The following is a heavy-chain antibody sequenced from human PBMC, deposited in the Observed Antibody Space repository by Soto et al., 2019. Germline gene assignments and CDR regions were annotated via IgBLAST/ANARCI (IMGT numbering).Heavy chain of an antibody. D-gene: IGHD3-22*01. CDR3: GRKSGYYDSSGYPNYGMDV. J-gene: IGHJ6*02. V-gene: IGHV4-59*01. CDR1: GGSISSYY. Sequence: SETLSLTCTVSGGSISSYYWSWIRQPPGKGLEWIGYIYYSGSTNYNPSLKSRVTISVDTSKNQFSLKLSSVTAADTAVYYCGRKSGYYDSSGYPNYGMDVWGQGTRVTVSS. CDR2: IYYSGST.